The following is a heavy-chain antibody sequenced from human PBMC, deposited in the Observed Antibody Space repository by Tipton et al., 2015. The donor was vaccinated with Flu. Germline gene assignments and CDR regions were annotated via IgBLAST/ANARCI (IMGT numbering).Heavy chain of an antibody. Sequence: TLSLTCAVSGYSISTAYYWGWIRQPPGKGLEWIGSVSHSGSTYYEPSLKSRVTISLDTFQNQFSLKLNSVTAADTAVYYCSRSTYYYGSGSSDYWGQGTLVTASS. J-gene: IGHJ4*02. CDR1: GYSISTAYY. CDR2: VSHSGST. V-gene: IGHV4-38-2*01. CDR3: SRSTYYYGSGSSDY. D-gene: IGHD3-10*01.